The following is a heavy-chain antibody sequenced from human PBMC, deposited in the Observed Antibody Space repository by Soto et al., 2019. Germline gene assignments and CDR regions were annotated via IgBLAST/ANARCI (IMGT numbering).Heavy chain of an antibody. V-gene: IGHV2-70*01. J-gene: IGHJ4*02. D-gene: IGHD3-10*01. Sequence: VGCIRKPPGKALEGLALIDWDDDKYYSTSLKTRLTISKDTSKNQVVLTMTNMDPVDTATYYCARILGDLTPGYFDYWGQGTLVTVSS. CDR2: IDWDDDK. CDR3: ARILGDLTPGYFDY.